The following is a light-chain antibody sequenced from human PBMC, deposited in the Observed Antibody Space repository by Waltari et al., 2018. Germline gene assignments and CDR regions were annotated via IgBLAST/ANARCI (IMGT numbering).Light chain of an antibody. CDR3: AAWDDSLNGYV. CDR2: SIN. J-gene: IGLJ1*01. V-gene: IGLV1-44*01. Sequence: QSVLTQSPSASGTPGQRVVISCSGSSSSIGSNTVNWYQQLPGTAPKLPVYSINQRPSGGPDRFSGSKSGTSASLAISGLQSEDEADYYCAAWDDSLNGYVFGTGTKVTVL. CDR1: SSSIGSNT.